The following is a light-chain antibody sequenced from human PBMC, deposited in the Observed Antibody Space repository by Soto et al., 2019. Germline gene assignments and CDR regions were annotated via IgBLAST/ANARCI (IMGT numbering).Light chain of an antibody. CDR3: QQRSTWPIT. J-gene: IGKJ5*01. CDR2: AAS. V-gene: IGKV3-11*01. CDR1: QSVNTY. Sequence: EIVLTQSPATLSLSPGERATLSCRASQSVNTYLAWLQQKPGQAPRLLIYAASRRATGIPARFSGSGSGTDFTLTITSLEPDDFAVYYCQQRSTWPITFGQGTRLEMK.